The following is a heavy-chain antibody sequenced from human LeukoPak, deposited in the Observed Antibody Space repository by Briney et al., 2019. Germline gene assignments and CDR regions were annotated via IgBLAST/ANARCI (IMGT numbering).Heavy chain of an antibody. D-gene: IGHD2-21*01. Sequence: SETLSLTCTVSGGSISTYYWTWIRQPPGKGLEWIGYIYFSGSTNYNPSLKSRVTISVDTSKNQFSLNLTSVTAADTAVYYCARGGKGFPLGLRFDYWGQGSLVTVSS. CDR1: GGSISTYY. J-gene: IGHJ4*02. CDR2: IYFSGST. CDR3: ARGGKGFPLGLRFDY. V-gene: IGHV4-59*01.